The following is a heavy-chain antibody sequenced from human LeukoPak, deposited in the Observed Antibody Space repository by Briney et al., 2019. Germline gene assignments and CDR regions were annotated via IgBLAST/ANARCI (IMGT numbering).Heavy chain of an antibody. D-gene: IGHD3-10*01. Sequence: SGGSLRLSCAASGFTFSSYALSWVRQAPGKGPQWVSGISGSGGSTYYADSVKGRFTISRDNSKNTLYLQMNSLRAEDTAVYYCAKSRGSGLFDYWGQGTLVTVAS. J-gene: IGHJ4*02. V-gene: IGHV3-23*01. CDR2: ISGSGGST. CDR3: AKSRGSGLFDY. CDR1: GFTFSSYA.